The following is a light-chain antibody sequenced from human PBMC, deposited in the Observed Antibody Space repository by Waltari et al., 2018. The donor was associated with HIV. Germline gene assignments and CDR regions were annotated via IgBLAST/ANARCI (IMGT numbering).Light chain of an antibody. Sequence: TQSPATLSVSPGERATLSCRASQSVSSNLAWYQQKPGQAPRLLIYGASTRATGIPARFSGSGSGTEFTLTISSLQSEDFAVYYCQQYNNWPREYTFGQGTKLEIK. CDR1: QSVSSN. CDR3: QQYNNWPREYT. V-gene: IGKV3-15*01. CDR2: GAS. J-gene: IGKJ2*01.